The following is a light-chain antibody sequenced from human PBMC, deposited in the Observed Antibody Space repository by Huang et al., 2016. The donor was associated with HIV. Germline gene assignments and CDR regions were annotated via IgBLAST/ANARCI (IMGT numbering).Light chain of an antibody. V-gene: IGKV3-20*01. CDR2: GAS. CDR1: QSVSSSY. J-gene: IGKJ1*01. Sequence: EIVLTQSPGTLSLSLGERATLSCRASQSVSSSYLAWYQQKPGQAPRLLIYGASNRATGIPDRFSGSGSGTDFTLTISSLEPEDFEVYYCQQYGYSPRTFGQGTKVEIK. CDR3: QQYGYSPRT.